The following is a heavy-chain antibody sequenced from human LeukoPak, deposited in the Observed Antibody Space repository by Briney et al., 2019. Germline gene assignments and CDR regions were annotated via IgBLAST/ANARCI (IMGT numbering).Heavy chain of an antibody. J-gene: IGHJ4*02. CDR1: GFTLSDDY. CDR2: SSSSGSTI. V-gene: IGHV3-11*01. D-gene: IGHD3/OR15-3a*01. Sequence: PGGSLRLSCAASGFTLSDDYMSWVRLAPGKGLEWVSRSSSSGSTIYYADSVKGRFAISRDHAKNSLYLQMHSLRAEETAVYYCARRRDFIDYWGQATLVTVSP. CDR3: ARRRDFIDY.